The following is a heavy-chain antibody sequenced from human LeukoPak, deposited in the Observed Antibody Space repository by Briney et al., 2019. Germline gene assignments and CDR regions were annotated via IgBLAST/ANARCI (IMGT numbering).Heavy chain of an antibody. V-gene: IGHV3-48*02. CDR1: GFTFSSYS. D-gene: IGHD3-10*01. CDR3: ARDWRRGGYFDY. CDR2: ISSSSSSTI. J-gene: IGHJ4*02. Sequence: PGGSLRLSCAASGFTFSSYSMTWVRQAPGKGLEWVSYISSSSSSTIYYADSVKGRFTISRDNAKNSLYLQMNSLRDEDTAVYYCARDWRRGGYFDYWGQGTLVTVSS.